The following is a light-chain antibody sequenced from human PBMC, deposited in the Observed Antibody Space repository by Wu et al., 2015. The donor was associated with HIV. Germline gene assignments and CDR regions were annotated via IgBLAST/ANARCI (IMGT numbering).Light chain of an antibody. J-gene: IGKJ2*01. CDR3: QQYGGSPLYT. CDR2: ATS. V-gene: IGKV3-20*01. Sequence: EIVLTQSPDTLSLSAGERATLSCRASDSVSNSYLGWYQQKPGQPPRLLIYATSNRVTGIPDKFSGSGSGTDFTLTITGLEPDDSAVYYCQQYGGSPLYTFGQGTKLEI. CDR1: DSVSNSY.